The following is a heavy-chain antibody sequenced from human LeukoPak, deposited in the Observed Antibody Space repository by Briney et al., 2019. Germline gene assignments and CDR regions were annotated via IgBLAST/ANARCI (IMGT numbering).Heavy chain of an antibody. CDR1: DFTFSTYA. D-gene: IGHD3-10*01. J-gene: IGHJ4*02. V-gene: IGHV3-23*01. CDR2: ISGGGGTT. Sequence: GGSLRLSCAASDFTFSTYATSWVRQAPGRGLEWVSTISGGGGTTYYADSVKGRFTISRVNSKNTLYLQMNSLRAEDTAIYYCAKESSMLRGPLVIYYFDFWGQGTLVTVSS. CDR3: AKESSMLRGPLVIYYFDF.